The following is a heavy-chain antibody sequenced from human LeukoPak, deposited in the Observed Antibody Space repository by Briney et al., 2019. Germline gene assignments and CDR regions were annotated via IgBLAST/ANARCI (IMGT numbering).Heavy chain of an antibody. D-gene: IGHD1-1*01. CDR2: IISSGSDP. V-gene: IGHV3-11*03. Sequence: PGGSLRLSCAASGFFVRDYYMTWIRQAPGKGLEWISYIISSGSDPNYADSVWGRITVSRDSAQNSLHLQMDSLRADDTAVYYCARVGHNHAFDIWGQGTVVTVSS. CDR1: GFFVRDYY. CDR3: ARVGHNHAFDI. J-gene: IGHJ3*02.